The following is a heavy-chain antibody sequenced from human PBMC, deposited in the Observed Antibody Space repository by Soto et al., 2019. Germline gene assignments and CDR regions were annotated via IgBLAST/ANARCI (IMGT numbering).Heavy chain of an antibody. CDR1: GFTFSSYG. CDR3: AKEGYGDYGGKDY. D-gene: IGHD4-17*01. V-gene: IGHV3-30*18. Sequence: QVQLVESGGGVVQPGRSLRLSCAASGFTFSSYGMHWVRQAPGKGLEWVAVISYDGSNKYYADSVKGRFTISRDNSKNTLYLQMNSLRAEDTAVYYCAKEGYGDYGGKDYWGQGTLVTVSS. J-gene: IGHJ4*02. CDR2: ISYDGSNK.